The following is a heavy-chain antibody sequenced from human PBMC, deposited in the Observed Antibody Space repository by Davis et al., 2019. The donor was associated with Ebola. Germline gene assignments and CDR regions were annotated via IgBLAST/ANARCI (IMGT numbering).Heavy chain of an antibody. CDR2: INPNIGST. CDR3: ARDLTYYYGSGHYYYGMDV. V-gene: IGHV1-2*02. CDR1: GYTFTGYY. Sequence: ASVQVSCKASGYTFTGYYMLWVRQAPGQGLEWMGWINPNIGSTNYAQKFQGRVTITRDTSTSTAYMELSRLRSDNTAVYYCARDLTYYYGSGHYYYGMDVWGQGTTVTVSS. D-gene: IGHD3-10*01. J-gene: IGHJ6*02.